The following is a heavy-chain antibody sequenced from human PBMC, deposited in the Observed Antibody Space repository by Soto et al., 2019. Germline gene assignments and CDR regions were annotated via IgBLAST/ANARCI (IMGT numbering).Heavy chain of an antibody. D-gene: IGHD2-21*01. Sequence: QLQLQESGSGLVKPSQTLSLTCAVSGGSISSGGYSWSWIRQSPGKGLEWIGYIYHGGSTYYKPSRQGRVTISVDRTKLQLSLKLRSVTAADTAVYYCAAGGEQPRSCWGERTLVTVS. J-gene: IGHJ1*01. CDR3: AAGGEQPRSC. V-gene: IGHV4-30-2*06. CDR2: IYHGGST. CDR1: GGSISSGGYS.